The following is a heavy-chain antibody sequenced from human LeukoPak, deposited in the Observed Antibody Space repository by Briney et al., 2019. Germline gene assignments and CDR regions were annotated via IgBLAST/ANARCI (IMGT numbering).Heavy chain of an antibody. V-gene: IGHV3-21*01. Sequence: PGGSLRLSCAASGFTFSSYSMNWVRQAPGKGLEWVSSISSSSSYIYYADSVKGRFTISRDNAENSLYLQMNSLRAEDTAVYYCARDDNWNDVGFDYWGQGTLVTVSS. CDR2: ISSSSSYI. CDR1: GFTFSSYS. J-gene: IGHJ4*02. D-gene: IGHD1-1*01. CDR3: ARDDNWNDVGFDY.